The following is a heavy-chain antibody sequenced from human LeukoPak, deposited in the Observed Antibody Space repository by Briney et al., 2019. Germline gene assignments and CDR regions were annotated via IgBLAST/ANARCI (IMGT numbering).Heavy chain of an antibody. J-gene: IGHJ4*02. Sequence: ASVKVSCKTSEYTFSDYTIHWVRQAPGQGLEWMGWINPSSNAANYAQRFEGRVSLTRDTSISTADIVLTSLTSDDTGVYYCARSRELLDFDTWGQGTLVSVSS. CDR2: INPSSNAA. V-gene: IGHV1-2*02. CDR3: ARSRELLDFDT. CDR1: EYTFSDYT. D-gene: IGHD3-10*01.